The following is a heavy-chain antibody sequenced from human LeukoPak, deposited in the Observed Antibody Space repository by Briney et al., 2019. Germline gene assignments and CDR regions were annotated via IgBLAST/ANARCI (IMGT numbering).Heavy chain of an antibody. CDR2: IYYSGST. CDR3: ARVCFYGSGSYSRFLLSLDY. J-gene: IGHJ4*02. V-gene: IGHV4-59*12. CDR1: GGSISSYY. Sequence: PSETLSLTCTVSGGSISSYYWSWIRQPPGKGLEWIGYIYYSGSTNYNPSLKSRVTISVDTSKNQFSLKLSSVTAADTAVYYCARVCFYGSGSYSRFLLSLDYWGQGTLVTVSS. D-gene: IGHD3-10*01.